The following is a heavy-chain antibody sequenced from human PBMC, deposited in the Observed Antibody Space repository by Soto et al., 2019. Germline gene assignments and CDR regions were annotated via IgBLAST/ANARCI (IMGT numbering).Heavy chain of an antibody. CDR2: FYPGDSTS. CDR1: GYSFISYW. D-gene: IGHD5-18*01. V-gene: IGHV5-51*01. J-gene: IGHJ3*02. CDR3: ARIIGYCRNNDCSWTFDI. Sequence: PGESLKISCKTSGYSFISYWVAWVRQKPGKGLEWMGTFYPGDSTSTYSPSFQGQVTISVDKSISTAYLHLSSLKASDTAMYYCARIIGYCRNNDCSWTFDIWGQGKKGTV.